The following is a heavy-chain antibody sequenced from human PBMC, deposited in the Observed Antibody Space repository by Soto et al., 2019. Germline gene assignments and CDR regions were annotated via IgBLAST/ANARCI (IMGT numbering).Heavy chain of an antibody. D-gene: IGHD2-2*01. J-gene: IGHJ6*02. V-gene: IGHV4-39*01. CDR2: IYYSGST. Sequence: SETLSLTCTVSGGSISSSSYYWGWIRQPPGKGLEWIGSIYYSGSTYYNPSLKSRDTISVDTSKKQFSLKLRSVTAADTAVYYCAITIPFYCSSTSCSRYYYYGMDVWGQGTTVTVS. CDR3: AITIPFYCSSTSCSRYYYYGMDV. CDR1: GGSISSSSYY.